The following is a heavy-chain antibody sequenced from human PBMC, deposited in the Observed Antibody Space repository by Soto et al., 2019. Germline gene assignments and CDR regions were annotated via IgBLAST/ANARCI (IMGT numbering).Heavy chain of an antibody. CDR3: ASGSNWKNAFDI. D-gene: IGHD1-20*01. Sequence: PGRSLRLSCAASGFTFSSYSMNLVRPAPGKGLEWVSSISSSSSYIYYADSVKGRFTISRDNAKNSLYLQMNSLRAEDTAVYYCASGSNWKNAFDIWGQGTMVTVS. CDR2: ISSSSSYI. CDR1: GFTFSSYS. J-gene: IGHJ3*02. V-gene: IGHV3-21*01.